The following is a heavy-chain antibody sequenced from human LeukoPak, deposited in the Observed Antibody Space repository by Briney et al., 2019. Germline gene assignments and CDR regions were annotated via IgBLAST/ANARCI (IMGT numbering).Heavy chain of an antibody. D-gene: IGHD3-22*01. Sequence: PSETLSLTCAVYGGSFSGYYWSWIRQPPGKGLEWIGEINHSGSTNYNPSLKSRVTISVDTSKNQFSLKLSSVTAADTAVYYCASHQGAYYYDSSGYYYGFYYWGQGTLVTVSS. CDR2: INHSGST. V-gene: IGHV4-34*01. CDR1: GGSFSGYY. J-gene: IGHJ4*02. CDR3: ASHQGAYYYDSSGYYYGFYY.